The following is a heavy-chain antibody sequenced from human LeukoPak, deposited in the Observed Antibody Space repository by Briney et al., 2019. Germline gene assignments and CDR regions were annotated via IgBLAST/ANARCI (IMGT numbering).Heavy chain of an antibody. V-gene: IGHV1-69*05. CDR1: GGTFSSYA. CDR2: IIPIFGTA. CDR3: ARDPIEGPPGTRDY. D-gene: IGHD1-1*01. J-gene: IGHJ4*02. Sequence: SVKVSCKASGGTFSSYAISWVRQAPGQGLEWMGRIIPIFGTANYAQKFQGRVTITTDESTSTAYMELSGLRSEDTAVYYCARDPIEGPPGTRDYWGQGTLVTVSS.